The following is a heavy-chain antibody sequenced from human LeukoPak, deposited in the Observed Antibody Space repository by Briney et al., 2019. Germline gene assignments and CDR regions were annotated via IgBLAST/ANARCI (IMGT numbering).Heavy chain of an antibody. D-gene: IGHD3-10*01. CDR2: ISSSGSTI. Sequence: GGSLRLSCAASGFTFSDYYMSWIRQAPGKGLEWVSYISSSGSTIYYADSVKGRFTTSRDNAKNSLYLQMNSLRAEDTAVYYCARGQWFGELNPSGWFDPWGQGTLVTVSS. J-gene: IGHJ5*02. V-gene: IGHV3-11*01. CDR1: GFTFSDYY. CDR3: ARGQWFGELNPSGWFDP.